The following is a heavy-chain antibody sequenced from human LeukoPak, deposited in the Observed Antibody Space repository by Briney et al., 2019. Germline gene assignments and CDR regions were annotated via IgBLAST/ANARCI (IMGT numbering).Heavy chain of an antibody. CDR2: INPSGGST. V-gene: IGHV1-46*01. CDR1: GYTFSSYY. Sequence: ASVKVSCKASGYTFSSYYMHWVRQAPGQGLEWVGIINPSGGSTSYAQKFQGRITMTRDTSTSTVYMELSSLRSEDTAVYYCARADSGGDSSGYKWFDPWGQGTLVTVSS. J-gene: IGHJ5*02. D-gene: IGHD3-22*01. CDR3: ARADSGGDSSGYKWFDP.